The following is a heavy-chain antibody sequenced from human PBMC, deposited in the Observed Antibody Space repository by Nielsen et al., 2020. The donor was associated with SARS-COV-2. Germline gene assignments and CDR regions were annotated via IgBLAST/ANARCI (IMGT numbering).Heavy chain of an antibody. J-gene: IGHJ4*02. CDR2: IYYSGST. D-gene: IGHD6-19*01. Sequence: SETLSLTCAVSGGSITSGHWWNWVRPPPGQRLEWIGEIYYSGSTNYNPSLKSRFTISVDKSKNQFSLKLSSVTAADTAVYYCARGNTGWYYWGQGTLVTVSS. CDR3: ARGNTGWYY. V-gene: IGHV4-4*02. CDR1: GGSITSGHW.